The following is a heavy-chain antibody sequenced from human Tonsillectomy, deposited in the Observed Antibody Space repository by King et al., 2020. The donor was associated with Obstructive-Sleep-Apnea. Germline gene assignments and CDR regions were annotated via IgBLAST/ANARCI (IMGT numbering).Heavy chain of an antibody. CDR1: DGSISSHY. V-gene: IGHV4-59*08. CDR3: VRWGPQYCIGGSCYSYFDY. D-gene: IGHD2-15*01. J-gene: IGHJ4*02. Sequence: QLQESGPGLVKPSETLSLICTVSDGSISSHYWSWIRQPPGKGLEWIGYIYYTGSTSYNPSLKNRVAMSVDTSKNQFSLKLTSVTAADTAVYYCVRWGPQYCIGGSCYSYFDYWGQGTLVTVSS. CDR2: IYYTGST.